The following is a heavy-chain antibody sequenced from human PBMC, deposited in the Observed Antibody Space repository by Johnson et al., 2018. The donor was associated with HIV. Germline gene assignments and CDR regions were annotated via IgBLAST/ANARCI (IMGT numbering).Heavy chain of an antibody. CDR2: IYSGGST. V-gene: IGHV3-66*01. CDR1: GFTVSSNY. D-gene: IGHD3-22*01. Sequence: VQLVESGGGLVQPGGSLRLSCAASGFTVSSNYINWVRQAPGKGLEWVSGIYSGGSTYYADSVEGRFTISRDNSKNTLNLQMNILRAEDTAVYYCARDRRYDDSSGYYQDAFDIWGQGTMVTVSS. CDR3: ARDRRYDDSSGYYQDAFDI. J-gene: IGHJ3*02.